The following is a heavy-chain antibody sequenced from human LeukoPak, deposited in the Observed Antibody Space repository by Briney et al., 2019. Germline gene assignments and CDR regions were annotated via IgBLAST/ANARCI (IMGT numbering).Heavy chain of an antibody. CDR3: ASDRSGVVPAPWGY. D-gene: IGHD2-2*01. CDR2: IYYSGST. J-gene: IGHJ4*02. CDR1: GGSISSSSYY. V-gene: IGHV4-39*01. Sequence: PSETLSLTCTVSGGSISSSSYYWGWIRQPPGKGLEWIGSIYYSGSTYFNPSLKSRVTISVDTSKNQFSLKLSSVTAADTAVYYCASDRSGVVPAPWGYWSQGTLVTVSS.